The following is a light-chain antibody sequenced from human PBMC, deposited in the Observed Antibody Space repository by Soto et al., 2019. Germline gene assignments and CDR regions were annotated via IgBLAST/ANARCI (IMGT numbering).Light chain of an antibody. CDR1: QSIGTY. CDR3: QQSYSALPLT. J-gene: IGKJ4*02. V-gene: IGKV1-39*01. Sequence: DLQMTQSPSSLSASVGDRVTITCRASQSIGTYLNCYQQKPGKAPKLLIFVASSLQIGVPSRFRVSGSGTDFTLTISGLQPEDFATYYCQQSYSALPLTFGGGTKVEMK. CDR2: VAS.